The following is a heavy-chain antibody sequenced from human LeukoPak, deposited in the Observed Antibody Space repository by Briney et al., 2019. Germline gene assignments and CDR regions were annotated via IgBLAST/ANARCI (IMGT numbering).Heavy chain of an antibody. CDR3: AKGSSSSWRGNWFDP. D-gene: IGHD6-13*01. CDR1: GFTFSSYA. J-gene: IGHJ5*02. Sequence: GGSPRLSCAASGFTFSSYAMSWVRQAPGKGLEWVSAISGSGGSTYYADSVKGRFTISRDNSKNTLYLQMNSLRAEDTAVYYCAKGSSSSWRGNWFDPWGQGTLVTVSS. V-gene: IGHV3-23*01. CDR2: ISGSGGST.